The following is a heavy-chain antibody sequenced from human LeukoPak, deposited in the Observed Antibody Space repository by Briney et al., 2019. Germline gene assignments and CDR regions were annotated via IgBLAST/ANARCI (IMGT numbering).Heavy chain of an antibody. CDR1: GYTFTGYY. CDR2: INPNSGGT. J-gene: IGHJ3*01. CDR3: ARDTHARPNAFDV. D-gene: IGHD6-6*01. V-gene: IGHV1-2*02. Sequence: ASVKVSCKASGYTFTGYYMHWVRQAPGQGREWMGWINPNSGGTNYAQKFQGRVTMTRDTSISTAYMELSRLRSDDKAVYYCARDTHARPNAFDVWGQGTMVTVSS.